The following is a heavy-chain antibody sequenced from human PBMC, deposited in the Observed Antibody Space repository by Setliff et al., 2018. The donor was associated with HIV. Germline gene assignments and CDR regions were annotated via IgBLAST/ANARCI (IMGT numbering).Heavy chain of an antibody. CDR2: IYYRGST. V-gene: IGHV4-39*07. CDR1: GGPINSGSYY. J-gene: IGHJ4*02. D-gene: IGHD3-9*01. Sequence: PSETLSLTCTVSGGPINSGSYYWGWIRQPPGKGLEWIGSIYYRGSTYYNPSLKSRVTISVDTSKNQFSLKLSSVTAADTAVYYCVRERDDLTGYYQDYWGQGTLVTVSS. CDR3: VRERDDLTGYYQDY.